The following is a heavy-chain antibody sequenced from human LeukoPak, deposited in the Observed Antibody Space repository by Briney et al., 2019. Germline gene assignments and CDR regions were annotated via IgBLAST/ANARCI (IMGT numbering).Heavy chain of an antibody. CDR1: GGTFNSSG. CDR3: TRDPSVDYDLLSHWFDP. CDR2: IISFFGAA. J-gene: IGHJ5*02. D-gene: IGHD3-9*01. Sequence: SVKVSCKASGGTFNSSGISWVRQAPGQGLEWMGGIISFFGAAHYIQKFQGRLTITADESTSTAYMELNSLTSEDTAVYYCTRDPSVDYDLLSHWFDPWGQGTLVTVSA. V-gene: IGHV1-69*13.